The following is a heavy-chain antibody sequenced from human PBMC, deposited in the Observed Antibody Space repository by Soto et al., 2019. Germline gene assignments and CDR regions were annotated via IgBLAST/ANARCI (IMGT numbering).Heavy chain of an antibody. CDR1: GYTFNFYG. J-gene: IGHJ4*02. D-gene: IGHD3-16*01. CDR2: ISGFNGNT. CDR3: ARIGVSSGHESPDFDS. V-gene: IGHV1-18*01. Sequence: QVQLVQSGAEVKKPGASVKVSCKASGYTFNFYGITWVRQAPGNGLEWMGWISGFNGNTNYAADLQGRVIMTTHTPTRTAYMKLRSLRSDDPAVNYCARIGVSSGHESPDFDSWGQGTLVPVAS.